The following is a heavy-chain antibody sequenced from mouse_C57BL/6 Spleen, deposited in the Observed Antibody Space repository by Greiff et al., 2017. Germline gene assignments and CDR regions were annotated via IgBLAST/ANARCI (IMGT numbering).Heavy chain of an antibody. J-gene: IGHJ4*01. CDR2: IDPENGGT. D-gene: IGHD1-1*02. CDR3: TREGWDYYAMDY. Sequence: QVQLQQPGAELVRPGASVTLSCKASGYTFTDYEMHWVKQTPVHGLEWIGAIDPENGGTAYNPKFKGKAILTADKSSSTAYMELRSLTSEDYAVYYCTREGWDYYAMDYWGQGTSVTVSS. CDR1: GYTFTDYE. V-gene: IGHV1-15*01.